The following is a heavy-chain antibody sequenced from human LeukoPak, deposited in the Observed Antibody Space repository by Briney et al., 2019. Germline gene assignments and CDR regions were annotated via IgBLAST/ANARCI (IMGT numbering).Heavy chain of an antibody. J-gene: IGHJ4*02. Sequence: GGSLRLSCAASGFTFSYYTMNWVRQAPGKGLEWVSYISSSSSTISYADSVKGRFTISRDNAKNSLYLQMNSLRAEDTAVYYCARKRGMGEYYYDYRGQGTLVTVSS. CDR3: ARKRGMGEYYYDY. D-gene: IGHD3-16*01. V-gene: IGHV3-48*01. CDR2: ISSSSSTI. CDR1: GFTFSYYT.